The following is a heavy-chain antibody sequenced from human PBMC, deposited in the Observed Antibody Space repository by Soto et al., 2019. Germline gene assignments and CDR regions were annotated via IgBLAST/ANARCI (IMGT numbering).Heavy chain of an antibody. Sequence: QVQLVQSGTEVKNPGASVKVSCKASGYTFTSYVIHWVRQAPGQRLEWMGWINAGNGNTKYSQNFQGRVTTTRDTSESTAYMELSSLTSEDTAVYYCARRRSYGSANYVGWWFDPWGQGTLVTVSS. CDR3: ARRRSYGSANYVGWWFDP. D-gene: IGHD3-10*01. J-gene: IGHJ5*02. CDR1: GYTFTSYV. V-gene: IGHV1-3*01. CDR2: INAGNGNT.